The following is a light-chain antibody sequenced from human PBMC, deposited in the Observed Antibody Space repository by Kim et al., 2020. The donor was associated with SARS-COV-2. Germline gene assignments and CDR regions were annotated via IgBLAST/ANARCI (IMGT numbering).Light chain of an antibody. CDR3: REYDNHSLT. CDR2: KAS. V-gene: IGKV1-5*03. Sequence: DIQMTQSPSPLSASLGDRVTITCRASQNIGTKLAWYRQSPGRAPNLLIYKASTLEDGVPSRFSGRGSGTEFTLTISSVEPEDFASFYCREYDNHSLTFGGGTKVDIK. CDR1: QNIGTK. J-gene: IGKJ4*01.